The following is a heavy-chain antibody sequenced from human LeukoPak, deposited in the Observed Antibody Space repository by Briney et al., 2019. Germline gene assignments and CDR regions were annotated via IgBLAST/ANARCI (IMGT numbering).Heavy chain of an antibody. J-gene: IGHJ4*02. CDR2: IKEDGSEK. V-gene: IGHV3-7*01. Sequence: GGSLRLSCVASGFTFSSYWMSWVRQTPGKGLEWVANIKEDGSEKYYGDSVKGRFTISRDNAKNSLYLEMSNLRAEDTAVYYCARDSSGNDYWGQGTLVTVSS. CDR1: GFTFSSYW. D-gene: IGHD6-19*01. CDR3: ARDSSGNDY.